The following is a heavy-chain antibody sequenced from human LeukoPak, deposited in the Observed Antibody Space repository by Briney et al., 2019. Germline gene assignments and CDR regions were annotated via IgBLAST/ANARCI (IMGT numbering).Heavy chain of an antibody. CDR2: IYTSGST. J-gene: IGHJ4*02. CDR1: GGSISSYY. CDR3: AREGACGGDCYAVDY. D-gene: IGHD2-21*01. V-gene: IGHV4-4*07. Sequence: SETLSLTCTVSGGSISSYYWSWIRQPAGKGLEWIGRIYTSGSTNYDPSLKSRVTMSVDTSKNQFSLKLSSVAAADTAVYYCAREGACGGDCYAVDYWGQGTLVTVSS.